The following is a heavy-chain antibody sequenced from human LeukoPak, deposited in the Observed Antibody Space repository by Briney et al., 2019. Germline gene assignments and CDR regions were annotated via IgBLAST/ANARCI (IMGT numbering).Heavy chain of an antibody. J-gene: IGHJ6*03. CDR2: IYYSGST. V-gene: IGHV4-39*07. CDR1: GGSNSSSSYY. Sequence: SETLSPTCTVSGGSNSSSSYYWGWIRQPPGKGLEWIGSIYYSGSTYYNPSLKSRVTISVDTSKNQFSLKLSSVTAADTAVYYCAREDTDSSGYYFDYCYYMDVWGKGTTVTVSS. D-gene: IGHD3-22*01. CDR3: AREDTDSSGYYFDYCYYMDV.